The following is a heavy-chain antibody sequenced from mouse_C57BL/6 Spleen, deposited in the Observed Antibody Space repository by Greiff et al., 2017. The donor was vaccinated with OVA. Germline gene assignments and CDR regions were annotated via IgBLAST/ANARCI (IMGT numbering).Heavy chain of an antibody. CDR1: GYTFTSYW. CDR3: ARSYYGSSLYWYFDV. Sequence: QVQLKQPGAELVMPGASVKLSCKASGYTFTSYWMHWVKQRPGQGLEWIGEIDPSDSYTNYNQKFKGKSTLTVDKSSSTAYMQLSSLTSEDSAVYYCARSYYGSSLYWYFDVWGTGTTVTVSS. J-gene: IGHJ1*03. CDR2: IDPSDSYT. V-gene: IGHV1-69*01. D-gene: IGHD1-1*01.